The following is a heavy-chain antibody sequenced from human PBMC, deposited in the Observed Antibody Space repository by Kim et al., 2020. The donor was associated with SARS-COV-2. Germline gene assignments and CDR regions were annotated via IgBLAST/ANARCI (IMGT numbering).Heavy chain of an antibody. Sequence: GGSLRLSCAASGFTVSSNYMSWVRQAPGKGLEWVSVIYSGGSTYYADSVKGRFTISRDNSKNTLYLQMNSLRAEDTAVYYCARDLGYYDSILRPIDYWGQGTLVTVSS. CDR3: ARDLGYYDSILRPIDY. CDR2: IYSGGST. D-gene: IGHD3-22*01. CDR1: GFTVSSNY. J-gene: IGHJ4*02. V-gene: IGHV3-66*01.